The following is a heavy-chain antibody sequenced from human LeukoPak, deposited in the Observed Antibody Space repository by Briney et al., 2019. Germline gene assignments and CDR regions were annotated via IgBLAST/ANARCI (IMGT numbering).Heavy chain of an antibody. J-gene: IGHJ6*02. V-gene: IGHV4-34*01. D-gene: IGHD1-14*01. CDR1: GGSFSGYY. Sequence: SETLSLTCAVYGGSFSGYYWSWIRQPPGKGLEWIGEINHSGSTNYNPSLKSRVTISVDTSKNQFSLKLSSVTAADTAVCYCARGAMVKKPNYYYYGMDVWGQGTTVTVSS. CDR3: ARGAMVKKPNYYYYGMDV. CDR2: INHSGST.